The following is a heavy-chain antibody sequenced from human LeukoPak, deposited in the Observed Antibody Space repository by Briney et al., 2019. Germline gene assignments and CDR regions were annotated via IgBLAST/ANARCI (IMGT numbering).Heavy chain of an antibody. J-gene: IGHJ4*02. D-gene: IGHD3-22*01. CDR3: AKPYYYDSSGYYEVDY. V-gene: IGHV3-30*18. CDR1: GFTFSSYG. CDR2: ISYDGSNK. Sequence: PGGSLRLSCAASGFTFSSYGMHWVRQAPGKGLEWVAVISYDGSNKYYADSVKGRFTISRDNSKNTLYLQMNSLRAEDRAVYYCAKPYYYDSSGYYEVDYWGQGTLVTVSS.